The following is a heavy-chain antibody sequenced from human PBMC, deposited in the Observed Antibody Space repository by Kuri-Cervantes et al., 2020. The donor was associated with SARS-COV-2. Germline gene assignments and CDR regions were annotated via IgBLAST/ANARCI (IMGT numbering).Heavy chain of an antibody. D-gene: IGHD6-13*01. CDR3: ARGVSSWQNDAFDI. V-gene: IGHV4-59*12. Sequence: SQTLSLTCAVSGGSISSYYWSWIRQPPGKGLEWIGYIYYSGSTNYNPSLKSRVTISVDTSKNQFSLKLSSVTAADTAVYYCARGVSSWQNDAFDIWGQGTMVPGSS. CDR1: GGSISSYY. CDR2: IYYSGST. J-gene: IGHJ3*02.